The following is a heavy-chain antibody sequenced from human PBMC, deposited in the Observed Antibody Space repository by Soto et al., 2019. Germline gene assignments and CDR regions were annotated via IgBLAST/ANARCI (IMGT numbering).Heavy chain of an antibody. J-gene: IGHJ4*02. D-gene: IGHD6-19*01. CDR2: IIPIFGTA. V-gene: IGHV1-69*13. Sequence: SVKVSCKASGVTFSSYAISWVRQAPGRGLEWMGGIIPIFGTANYAQKFQGRVTITADESTSTAYMELSSLRSEDTAVYYCARVSGWYDEYYFDYWGQGTLVTVSS. CDR3: ARVSGWYDEYYFDY. CDR1: GVTFSSYA.